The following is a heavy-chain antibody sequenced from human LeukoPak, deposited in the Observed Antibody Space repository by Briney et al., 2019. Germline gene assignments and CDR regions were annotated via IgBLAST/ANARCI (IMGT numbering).Heavy chain of an antibody. D-gene: IGHD5-18*01. J-gene: IGHJ4*02. CDR1: GFTFSSYW. Sequence: GGSLRLSCAASGFTFSSYWMRWVRQAPGKGLVWVSRINSDATSTSYADSVKGRFTISRDNAKNTLYLQMNSLRAEDTAVYYCVTPNCGYSYRSFDYWGQGTLVTVSS. CDR3: VTPNCGYSYRSFDY. CDR2: INSDATST. V-gene: IGHV3-74*01.